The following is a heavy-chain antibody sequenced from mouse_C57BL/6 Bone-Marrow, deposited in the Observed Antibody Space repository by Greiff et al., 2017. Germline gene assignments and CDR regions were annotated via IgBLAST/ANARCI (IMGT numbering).Heavy chain of an antibody. V-gene: IGHV1-59*01. CDR2: IDPSDSYT. D-gene: IGHD3-2*02. Sequence: VQLQQPGAELVRPGTSVKLSCKASGYTFTSYWMHWVKQRPGQGLEWIGVIDPSDSYTNYNQKFKGKATLTVDTSSSTAYMQLSSLTSEDSAVYYCARLDSSGYVAWLAYWGQGTLVTVSA. J-gene: IGHJ3*01. CDR1: GYTFTSYW. CDR3: ARLDSSGYVAWLAY.